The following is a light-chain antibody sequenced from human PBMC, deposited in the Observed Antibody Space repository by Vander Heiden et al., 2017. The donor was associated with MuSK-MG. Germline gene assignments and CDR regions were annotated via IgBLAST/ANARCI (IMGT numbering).Light chain of an antibody. CDR3: QSYDKTLSVVV. J-gene: IGLJ2*01. V-gene: IGLV1-40*01. CDR2: DYD. Sequence: QSVLTQPPSVSEAPGQRVTLSCTGSNSNIGAGFAVHWYQHLPGTAPKLLIYDYDNRPSGVADRFSGSKSGTSASLAITGLQADDEADYYCQSYDKTLSVVVFGGGTKLTVL. CDR1: NSNIGAGFA.